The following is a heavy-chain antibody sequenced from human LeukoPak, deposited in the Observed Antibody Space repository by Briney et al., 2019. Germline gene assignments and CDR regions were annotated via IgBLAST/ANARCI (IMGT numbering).Heavy chain of an antibody. CDR1: GFSFSTFH. CDR2: IKQDGSEK. CDR3: ARGPFLAVVAAPSYGYYFDY. Sequence: GGSLRLSCAAAGFSFSTFHMYWVRQAPGKGLEWVANIKQDGSEKYYVDSVKGRFTISRDNAKNSLYLQMNSLRAEDTAVYYCARGPFLAVVAAPSYGYYFDYWGQGTLVTVSS. D-gene: IGHD2-15*01. V-gene: IGHV3-7*01. J-gene: IGHJ4*02.